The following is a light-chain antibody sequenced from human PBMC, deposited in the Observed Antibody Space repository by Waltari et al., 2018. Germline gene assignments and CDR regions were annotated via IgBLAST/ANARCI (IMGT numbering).Light chain of an antibody. CDR3: QVWDSTSDYRGV. CDR1: NIATKN. Sequence: SLVLSQPPSVSVAPGKTARLTCGGNNIATKNVHWYQQKPGQAPVLVLYYDSDRPSWIPERFSGSNSGNAATLTISRVEAGDEADYYCQVWDSTSDYRGVFGGGTKLTVL. V-gene: IGLV3-21*04. J-gene: IGLJ3*02. CDR2: YDS.